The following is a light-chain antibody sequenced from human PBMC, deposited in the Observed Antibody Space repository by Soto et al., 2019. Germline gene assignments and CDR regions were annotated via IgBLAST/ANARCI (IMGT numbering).Light chain of an antibody. CDR3: LQDHEHLT. V-gene: IGKV1-6*01. J-gene: IGKJ4*01. CDR1: QDISSD. CDR2: AAS. Sequence: IQMTQSPSSLSASVGDRVTITCRASQDISSDLGWYQQKPGKAPKLLIYAASTLQSGVPSKFSGSGSGTYFTLTISSLQAEYSASYYCLQDHEHLTFGGGTRVEIK.